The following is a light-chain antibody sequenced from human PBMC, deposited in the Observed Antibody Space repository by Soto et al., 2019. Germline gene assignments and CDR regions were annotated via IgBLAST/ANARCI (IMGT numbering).Light chain of an antibody. V-gene: IGLV2-23*01. J-gene: IGLJ2*01. CDR1: SSDVGSYNL. Sequence: QTVVTQPASVSGSPGQSITISCTGTSSDVGSYNLVSRYQQHPGKAPKLMIYEGSKRPSGVSNRFSGSKSGNTASLTISGLQAEDEADYYCCSYAGSSTFHVVFGGGTQLTVL. CDR2: EGS. CDR3: CSYAGSSTFHVV.